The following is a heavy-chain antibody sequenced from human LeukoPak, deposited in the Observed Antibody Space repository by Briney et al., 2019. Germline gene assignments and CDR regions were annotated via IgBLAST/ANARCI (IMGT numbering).Heavy chain of an antibody. J-gene: IGHJ5*02. CDR1: GFTFSSYA. Sequence: PGGSLRLSCAASGFTFSSYAMSWVRQAPGKGLEWVSAISGSGGSTYYADSVKGRFTISRDNSKNTLYLQMNGLRAEDTAVYYCATVVVAATGWFDPWGQGTLVTVSS. CDR3: ATVVVAATGWFDP. CDR2: ISGSGGST. D-gene: IGHD2-15*01. V-gene: IGHV3-23*01.